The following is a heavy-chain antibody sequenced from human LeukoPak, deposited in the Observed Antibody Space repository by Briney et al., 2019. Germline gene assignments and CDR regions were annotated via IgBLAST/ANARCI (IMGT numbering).Heavy chain of an antibody. J-gene: IGHJ5*02. CDR3: AKGDKMLTWRRTYNRLDP. V-gene: IGHV3-49*04. D-gene: IGHD3-16*01. CDR2: IRSKAYGGTT. CDR1: GFTFGDYA. Sequence: QSGGSLRLSCTASGFTFGDYAMSWVRQAPGKVLEWVGFIRSKAYGGTTEYAASVKGRFTISRDDSKSIAYLQMNSLRAEDTAVYFCAKGDKMLTWRRTYNRLDPWGQGTLVTVSS.